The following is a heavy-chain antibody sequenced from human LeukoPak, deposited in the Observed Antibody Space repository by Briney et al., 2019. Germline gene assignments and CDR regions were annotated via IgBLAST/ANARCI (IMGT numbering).Heavy chain of an antibody. CDR1: GFTFSSYD. CDR3: ARGAIWFGESGEAFDI. CDR2: IGTAGDT. D-gene: IGHD3-10*01. J-gene: IGHJ3*02. Sequence: GGSLRLSCAASGFTFSSYDMRWVRHATGKGLEWVSAIGTAGDTYYPGSVKGRFTISRENAKNSLYLQMNSLSAGDTAVYYCARGAIWFGESGEAFDIWGQGTMVTVSS. V-gene: IGHV3-13*01.